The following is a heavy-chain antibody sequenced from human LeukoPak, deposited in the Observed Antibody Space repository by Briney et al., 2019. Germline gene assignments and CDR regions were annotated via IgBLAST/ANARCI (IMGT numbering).Heavy chain of an antibody. CDR3: ARDPRTPVTLTY. CDR2: IYSGSST. J-gene: IGHJ4*02. Sequence: GGSLRLSCTASGFTVSTSYMTWVRQAPGKGLEWVSVIYSGSSTYYADSVKGRFTISRDNSKNTLYLQMNSLRAEDTAVYYCARDPRTPVTLTYWGQGTLVTASS. V-gene: IGHV3-66*01. CDR1: GFTVSTSY. D-gene: IGHD4-17*01.